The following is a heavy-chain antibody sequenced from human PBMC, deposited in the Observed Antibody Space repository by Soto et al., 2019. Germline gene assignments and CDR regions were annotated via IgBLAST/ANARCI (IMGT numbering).Heavy chain of an antibody. J-gene: IGHJ5*02. Sequence: EVQLVESGGGLVQPGGSLRLSCAASGFTFSRHDMHWFRQVTGKGLEWLSGIDSAGHAKYPASVKGRFTISRENAKNSLYLQMNSLGAVDTSVYYCARGGFRGVSWNWFETWGQGTLVTVSS. CDR1: GFTFSRHD. CDR3: ARGGFRGVSWNWFET. CDR2: IDSAGHA. D-gene: IGHD3-10*01. V-gene: IGHV3-13*04.